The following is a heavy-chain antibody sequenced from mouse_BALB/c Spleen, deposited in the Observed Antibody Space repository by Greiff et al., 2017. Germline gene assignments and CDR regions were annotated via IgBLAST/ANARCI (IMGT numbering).Heavy chain of an antibody. V-gene: IGHV5-12-1*01. J-gene: IGHJ2*01. CDR3: ARQEDYAFDY. D-gene: IGHD1-1*01. CDR1: GFAFSSYD. Sequence: EVMLVESGGGLVKPGGSLKLSCAASGFAFSSYDMSWVRQTPEKRLEWVAYISSGGGSTYYPDTVKGRFTISRDNAKNTLYLQMSSLKSEDTAMYYCARQEDYAFDYWGQGTTLTVSS. CDR2: ISSGGGST.